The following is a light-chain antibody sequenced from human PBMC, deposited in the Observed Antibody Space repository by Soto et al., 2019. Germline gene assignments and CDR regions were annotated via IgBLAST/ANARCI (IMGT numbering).Light chain of an antibody. CDR3: QHYNSYSEA. Sequence: DVQMTQSPSTLSASVGDRVTITCRASQSISGWLAWYQQRPGKAPKLMIYKASTLETGVPSRFSGSGSGTEFTLTISSPQPDDFATYYCQHYNSYSEAFGQGTKVDIK. J-gene: IGKJ1*01. CDR2: KAS. CDR1: QSISGW. V-gene: IGKV1-5*03.